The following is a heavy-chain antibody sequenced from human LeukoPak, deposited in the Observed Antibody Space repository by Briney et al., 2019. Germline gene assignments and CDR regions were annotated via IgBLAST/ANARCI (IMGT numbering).Heavy chain of an antibody. CDR3: AKDRYCSSTSCYLPQRDWFDP. CDR1: GFTFSSYA. Sequence: GGSLRLSCAASGFTFSSYAMSWVRQAPGKGLERVSAISGNGGSTYYADSVTGRSTISRDNSKNTLYLQMNSLRAEDTAVYYCAKDRYCSSTSCYLPQRDWFDPWGQGTLVTVSS. J-gene: IGHJ5*02. CDR2: ISGNGGST. V-gene: IGHV3-23*01. D-gene: IGHD2-2*01.